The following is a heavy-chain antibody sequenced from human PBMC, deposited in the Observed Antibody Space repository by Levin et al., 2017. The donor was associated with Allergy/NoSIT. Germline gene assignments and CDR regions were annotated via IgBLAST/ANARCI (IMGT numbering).Heavy chain of an antibody. V-gene: IGHV4-61*01. Sequence: SETLSLTCTVSGGSVSSGSYYWSWIRQPPGKGLEWIGYIYYSGSTNYNPSLKSRVTISVDTSKNQFSLKLSSVTAADTAVYYCARAALRFHHDYWGQGTLVTVSS. CDR2: IYYSGST. CDR1: GGSVSSGSYY. J-gene: IGHJ4*02. CDR3: ARAALRFHHDY.